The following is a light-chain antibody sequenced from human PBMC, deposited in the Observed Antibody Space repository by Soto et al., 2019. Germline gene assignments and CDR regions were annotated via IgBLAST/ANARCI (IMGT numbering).Light chain of an antibody. CDR3: MQGTHWPYT. CDR2: QVS. V-gene: IGKV2-30*02. Sequence: DVVMTQSPLSLPVTLGRPASISCRSSQGLLHSNGDTFLSWFQQRPGQSPRRLIYQVSNRDSGVPDRFSGNGSGTDFTLTISRVEAEDVGIYYCMQGTHWPYTFGQGTKLEI. J-gene: IGKJ2*01. CDR1: QGLLHSNGDTF.